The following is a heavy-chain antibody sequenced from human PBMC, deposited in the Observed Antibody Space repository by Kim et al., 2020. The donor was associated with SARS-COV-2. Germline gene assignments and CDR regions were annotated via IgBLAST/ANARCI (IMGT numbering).Heavy chain of an antibody. J-gene: IGHJ5*02. D-gene: IGHD5-18*01. V-gene: IGHV5-51*01. Sequence: SPSFQGQLTISADKSISTAYLQWSSLKASDTAMYYCARQGYSYTSTGFDPWGQGTLVTVSS. CDR3: ARQGYSYTSTGFDP.